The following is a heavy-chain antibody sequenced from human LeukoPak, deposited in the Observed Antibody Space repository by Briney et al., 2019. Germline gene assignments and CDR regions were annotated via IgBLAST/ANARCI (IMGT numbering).Heavy chain of an antibody. Sequence: MTSETLSLTCAVYGGSFSGYYWSWIRQPPGKGLEWIGYIYYSGSTNYSPSLKSRVTISVDTSKNQFSLKLSSVTAADTAVYYCARVYCSSTSCLYYFDYWGQGTLVTVSS. V-gene: IGHV4-59*12. CDR2: IYYSGST. CDR1: GGSFSGYY. CDR3: ARVYCSSTSCLYYFDY. D-gene: IGHD2-2*01. J-gene: IGHJ4*02.